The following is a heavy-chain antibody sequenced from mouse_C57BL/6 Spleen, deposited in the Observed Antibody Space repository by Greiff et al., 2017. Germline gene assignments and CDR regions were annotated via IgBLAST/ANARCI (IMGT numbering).Heavy chain of an antibody. CDR2: IYPGSGNT. J-gene: IGHJ2*01. D-gene: IGHD4-1*01. CDR3: ARGWDAYFDY. CDR1: GYTFTDYY. V-gene: IGHV1-76*01. Sequence: QVQLKQSGAELVRPGASVKLSCKASGYTFTDYYINWVKQRPGQGLEWIARIYPGSGNTYYNEKFKGKATLTAEKSSSTAYMQLSSLTSEDSAVYFCARGWDAYFDYWGQGTTLTVSS.